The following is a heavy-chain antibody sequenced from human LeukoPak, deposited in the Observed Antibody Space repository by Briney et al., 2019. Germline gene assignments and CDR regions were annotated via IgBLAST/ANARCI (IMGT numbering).Heavy chain of an antibody. D-gene: IGHD3-3*01. CDR1: GGSISSYY. CDR3: ARAAGYDFWSGYSGFDY. CDR2: IYYSGST. Sequence: TETLSLTCTVSGGSISSYYWSWIRQPPGKGLEWIGYIYYSGSTNYNPSLKSRVTISVDTSKNQFSLKLSSVTAADTAVYYCARAAGYDFWSGYSGFDYWGQGTLVTVSS. V-gene: IGHV4-59*01. J-gene: IGHJ4*02.